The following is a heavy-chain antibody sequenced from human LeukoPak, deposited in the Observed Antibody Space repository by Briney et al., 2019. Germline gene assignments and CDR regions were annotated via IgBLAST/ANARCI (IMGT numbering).Heavy chain of an antibody. CDR3: ARVSQQLVPEYYYYYYMDV. D-gene: IGHD6-13*01. J-gene: IGHJ6*03. V-gene: IGHV3-9*01. CDR2: ISWNSGSI. CDR1: GFTFDDYA. Sequence: HPGGSLRLSCAASGFTFDDYAMHWVRQAPGKGLEWVSGISWNSGSIGYADSVKGRFTISRDNAKNSLYLQMNSLRAEDTALYYCARVSQQLVPEYYYYYYMDVWGKGTTVTVSS.